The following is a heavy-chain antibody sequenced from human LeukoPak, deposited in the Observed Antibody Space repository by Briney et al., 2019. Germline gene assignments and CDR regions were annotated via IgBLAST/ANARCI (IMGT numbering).Heavy chain of an antibody. J-gene: IGHJ5*02. V-gene: IGHV4-4*02. CDR1: GGSISSSNW. CDR2: IYHSGST. Sequence: SGTLSLTCAVSGGSISSSNWWSWVRQPPGKGLEWIGEIYHSGSTNYNPSLKSRVTISVDKSKNQFSLKLSSVTAADTAVYYCERGGSSRPLGFDPWGQGTLVTVSS. D-gene: IGHD6-13*01. CDR3: ERGGSSRPLGFDP.